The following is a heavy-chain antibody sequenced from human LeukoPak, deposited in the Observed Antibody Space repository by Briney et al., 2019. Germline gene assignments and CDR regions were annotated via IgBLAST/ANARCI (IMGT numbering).Heavy chain of an antibody. V-gene: IGHV4-34*01. J-gene: IGHJ5*02. CDR1: GGSFSGYY. D-gene: IGHD4-17*01. Sequence: SETLSLTCAVYGGSFSGYYWSWIRQPPGKGLEWIGEINHSGSTNYNPSLKSRVTISVDTSKNQFSLKLSSVTAADTAVYYCARGVTTVTYNWFDPWGQGTLVTVSS. CDR2: INHSGST. CDR3: ARGVTTVTYNWFDP.